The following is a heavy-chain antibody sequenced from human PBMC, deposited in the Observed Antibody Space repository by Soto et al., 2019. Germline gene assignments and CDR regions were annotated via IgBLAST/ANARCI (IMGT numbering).Heavy chain of an antibody. CDR1: GFTFSSYW. V-gene: IGHV3-7*05. D-gene: IGHD3-9*01. Sequence: GGSLRLSCAASGFTFSSYWMSWVRQAPGKGLEWVANIKQDGSEKYYVDSVKGRFTISRDNAKNSLYLQMNSLRAEDTAVYYCARDPVYYDIPMDYWGQGTLVTVSS. CDR3: ARDPVYYDIPMDY. CDR2: IKQDGSEK. J-gene: IGHJ4*02.